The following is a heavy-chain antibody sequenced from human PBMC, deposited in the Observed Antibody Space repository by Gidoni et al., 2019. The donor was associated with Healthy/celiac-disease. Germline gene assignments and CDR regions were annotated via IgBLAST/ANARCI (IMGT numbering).Heavy chain of an antibody. J-gene: IGHJ6*02. D-gene: IGHD3-22*01. CDR1: GFTFSSYG. CDR2: IWYDGINK. CDR3: ARDSDSSGYTFSGMDV. V-gene: IGHV3-33*01. Sequence: QVQLVESGGGVVQPGRSLRLSCAASGFTFSSYGMHWVRQAPGKGLEWVAVIWYDGINKYYADSVKGRFTISRDNSKNTLYLQMNSLRAEDTAVYYCARDSDSSGYTFSGMDVWGQGTTVTVSS.